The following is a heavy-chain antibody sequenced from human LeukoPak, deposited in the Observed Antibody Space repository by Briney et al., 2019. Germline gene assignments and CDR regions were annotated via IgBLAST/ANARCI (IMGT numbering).Heavy chain of an antibody. V-gene: IGHV3-21*01. CDR1: GFTFSSYS. CDR2: ISSSSSYI. CDR3: ARDTSSYGPIDY. J-gene: IGHJ4*02. D-gene: IGHD4-17*01. Sequence: GGSLRLSCAASGFTFSSYSMNWVRQAPGKGLEWVSSISSSSSYIYYADSVKGRLTISRDNAKNSLYLQMNSLRAEDTAVYYCARDTSSYGPIDYWGQGTLVTVSS.